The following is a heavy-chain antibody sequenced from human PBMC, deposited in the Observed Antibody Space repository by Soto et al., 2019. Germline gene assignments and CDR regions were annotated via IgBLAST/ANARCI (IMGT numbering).Heavy chain of an antibody. CDR1: GGSINSGGYC. V-gene: IGHV4-31*03. CDR3: SRGILV. CDR2: ISYGGST. J-gene: IGHJ4*02. Sequence: QVQLQESGPGLVKPSQTLSLTCTVSGGSINSGGYCRSWICQHPGKGLDWIGCISYGGSTSYNPSLKSRVTISVDTSKNQFSLKLTSVTAADTAVYYCSRGILVWGQGALITVSS. D-gene: IGHD5-18*01.